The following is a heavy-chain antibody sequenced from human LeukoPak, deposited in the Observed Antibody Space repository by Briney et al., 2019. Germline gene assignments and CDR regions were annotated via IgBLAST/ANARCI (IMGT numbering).Heavy chain of an antibody. J-gene: IGHJ4*02. Sequence: GRSLRLSWSLSAFTFSSYAMHWVRQAPGKGLEWVSTISSSRSYINYADSVKGGFTSSRDNAKNSLYLQMNSLRAEDTAVYYCARAYGVYYYIDYWGQGTLVTVSS. CDR2: ISSSRSYI. D-gene: IGHD5/OR15-5a*01. CDR3: ARAYGVYYYIDY. CDR1: AFTFSSYA. V-gene: IGHV3-21*01.